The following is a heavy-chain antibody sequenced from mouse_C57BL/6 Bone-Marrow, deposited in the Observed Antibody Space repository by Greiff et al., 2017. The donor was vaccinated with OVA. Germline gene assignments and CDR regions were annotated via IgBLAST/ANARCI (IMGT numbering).Heavy chain of an antibody. Sequence: QVQLQQPGAELVRPGSSVKLSCKASGYTFPSYWMDWVKQRPGQGLEWIGNIYPSDSETHYNQKFKDKATLTVDKSSSTAYMQLSSLTSEDSAVYYCASFWYFDGCATGTTAIVSS. CDR3: ASFWYFDG. CDR1: GYTFPSYW. V-gene: IGHV1-61*01. CDR2: IYPSDSET. J-gene: IGHJ1*02.